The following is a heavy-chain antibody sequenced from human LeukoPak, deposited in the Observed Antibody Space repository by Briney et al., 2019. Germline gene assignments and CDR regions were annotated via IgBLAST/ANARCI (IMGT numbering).Heavy chain of an antibody. CDR2: IIPIFGTA. D-gene: IGHD3-10*01. J-gene: IGHJ6*03. V-gene: IGHV1-69*05. CDR3: ARGGYYGSGSYYSGYYYYMDV. Sequence: SVKVSCKASGGTFSSYAISWVRQAPGQGLEWMGGIIPIFGTANYAQKFQGRVTITTDESTSTAYMELSSLRSEDTAVYYCARGGYYGSGSYYSGYYYYMDVWGKGTTVTVSS. CDR1: GGTFSSYA.